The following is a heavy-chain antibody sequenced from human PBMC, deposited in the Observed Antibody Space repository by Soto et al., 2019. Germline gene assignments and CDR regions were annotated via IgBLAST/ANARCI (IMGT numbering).Heavy chain of an antibody. Sequence: QVQPVQSGAEVKKPGASVKISCKASGHTFTGYYIHWVRQSPGQGLEWMGGINHNSGGTDYGQKFQGRVTMTRDTSISTVYMELTRLRSADTAVYYCARGKAIDAEIYTWFDPRGQGTLVTVSS. CDR2: INHNSGGT. J-gene: IGHJ5*02. CDR1: GHTFTGYY. D-gene: IGHD2-2*01. CDR3: ARGKAIDAEIYTWFDP. V-gene: IGHV1-2*02.